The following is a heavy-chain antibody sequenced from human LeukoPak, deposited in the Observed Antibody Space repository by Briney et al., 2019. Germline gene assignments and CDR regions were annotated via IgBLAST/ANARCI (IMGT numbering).Heavy chain of an antibody. V-gene: IGHV3-48*04. D-gene: IGHD6-13*01. CDR2: ITSTSSVI. CDR1: GFTFSSYS. J-gene: IGHJ4*02. Sequence: AGGSLRLSCAASGFTFSSYSMSWVRQAPGKGLEWVSYITSTSSVIYYADSVKGRLTVSRDNARNSVYLQMNSLRAEDTAVYYCARISSSWYYFDYWGQGTPVTVSS. CDR3: ARISSSWYYFDY.